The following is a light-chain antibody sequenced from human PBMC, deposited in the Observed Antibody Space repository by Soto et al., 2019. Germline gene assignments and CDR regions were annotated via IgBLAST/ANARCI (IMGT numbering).Light chain of an antibody. CDR1: QDITNS. J-gene: IGKJ4*01. Sequence: DIQMTQSPSSLSASVGDRVTFTCQASQDITNSLNWYQQKPGRAPKLLIYDASNLEAGVPSRFSGGGSGTDFTFTISSLQPDDVATYYCQQYDNVSRTFGGGTKVDI. CDR3: QQYDNVSRT. CDR2: DAS. V-gene: IGKV1-33*01.